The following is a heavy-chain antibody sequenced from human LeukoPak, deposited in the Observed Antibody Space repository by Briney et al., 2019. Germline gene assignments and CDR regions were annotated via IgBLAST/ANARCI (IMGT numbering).Heavy chain of an antibody. CDR3: ARGRNTLVRGAIGAETRYYNSYYMDV. CDR1: GFTFSSYS. D-gene: IGHD3-10*01. Sequence: GGSLRLSCAASGFTFSSYSMNWVRQAPGKGLEWVSYISSSSSTIYYADSVKGRFTISRDNAKNSLYLQMNSLRAEDTAVYYCARGRNTLVRGAIGAETRYYNSYYMDVWGKGTTVTVSS. V-gene: IGHV3-48*01. CDR2: ISSSSSTI. J-gene: IGHJ6*03.